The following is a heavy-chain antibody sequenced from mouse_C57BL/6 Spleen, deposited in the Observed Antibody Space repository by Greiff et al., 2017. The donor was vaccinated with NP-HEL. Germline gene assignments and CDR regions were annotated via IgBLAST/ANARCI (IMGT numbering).Heavy chain of an antibody. J-gene: IGHJ3*01. CDR2: ISSGSSTI. CDR3: AKDYGSSRFAY. Sequence: EVKVVESGGGLVKPGGSLKLSCAASGFTFSDYGMHWVRQAPEKGLEWVAYISSGSSTIYYADTVKGRFTISRDNAKNTLFLQMTSLRSEDTAMYYCAKDYGSSRFAYWGQGTLVTVSA. D-gene: IGHD1-1*01. V-gene: IGHV5-17*01. CDR1: GFTFSDYG.